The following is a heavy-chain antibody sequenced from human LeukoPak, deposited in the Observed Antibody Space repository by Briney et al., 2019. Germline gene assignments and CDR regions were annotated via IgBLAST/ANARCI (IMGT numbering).Heavy chain of an antibody. CDR3: TKDYCGRFCSAV. CDR2: ITKSGDTT. J-gene: IGHJ6*02. D-gene: IGHD3-3*01. V-gene: IGHV3-23*01. Sequence: GGSLRLSCAASGFTFSAFGMNWVRQAPGRGLEWVSTITKSGDTTYYVDSVKGRFTISRDNSKNTLYLQMSSLRAEDTAKYYCTKDYCGRFCSAVWGQGTTVTVSS. CDR1: GFTFSAFG.